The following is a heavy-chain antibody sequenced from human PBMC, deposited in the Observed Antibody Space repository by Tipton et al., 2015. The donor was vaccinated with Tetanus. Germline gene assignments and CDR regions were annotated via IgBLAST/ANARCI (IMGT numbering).Heavy chain of an antibody. CDR2: ISSSGST. CDR1: GGSLRSGDHY. V-gene: IGHV4-61*08. CDR3: ARANYDFPKKGPFDS. Sequence: TLSLTCSVSGGSLRSGDHYWSWIRQPPGKGLDWLAYISSSGSTNSNYSLKSRITISQDTSKNQFSLRLTSVTAADTAVYYCARANYDFPKKGPFDSWGQGTLVTVSS. J-gene: IGHJ4*02. D-gene: IGHD3-3*01.